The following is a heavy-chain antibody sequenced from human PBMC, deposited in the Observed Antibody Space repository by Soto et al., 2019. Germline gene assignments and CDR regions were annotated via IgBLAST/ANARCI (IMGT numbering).Heavy chain of an antibody. Sequence: EVQLLESGGGLVQPGGSLRLSCAASGLTFSSYAMSCVRQAPGKGLEWVSAISGSGGSTYYAASVKGRFTISRDNSKNTLYLQRNSLRAEDTAVYYCAKDFGAYCSGGSCSSAEYSQHWGQGTLVTVCS. CDR1: GLTFSSYA. CDR2: ISGSGGST. D-gene: IGHD2-15*01. J-gene: IGHJ1*01. CDR3: AKDFGAYCSGGSCSSAEYSQH. V-gene: IGHV3-23*01.